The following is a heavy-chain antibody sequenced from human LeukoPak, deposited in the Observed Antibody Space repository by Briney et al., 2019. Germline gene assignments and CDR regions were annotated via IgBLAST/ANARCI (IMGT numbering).Heavy chain of an antibody. CDR3: ARDRLRIAFYQLLRYDAFDI. V-gene: IGHV1-24*01. CDR1: GYTLSELS. J-gene: IGHJ3*02. CDR2: FDPEDDAR. Sequence: ASVKVSCKVSGYTLSELSMHWVRQAPGKGLEWMGSFDPEDDARIYAQKFEGRVTMTEDTSTDTAYMELSSLRSDDTAVYYCARDRLRIAFYQLLRYDAFDIWGQGTMVTVSS. D-gene: IGHD2-2*01.